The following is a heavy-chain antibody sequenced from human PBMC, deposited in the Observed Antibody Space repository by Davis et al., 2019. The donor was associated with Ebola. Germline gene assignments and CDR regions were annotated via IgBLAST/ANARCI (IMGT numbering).Heavy chain of an antibody. D-gene: IGHD6-19*01. CDR3: ASGAGWLIDY. J-gene: IGHJ4*02. V-gene: IGHV3-7*03. CDR2: IKQDGSET. Sequence: GESLKISCVVSGFNASANYMGWVRQAPGKGLEWVAIIKQDGSETKYVDSVRGRFTISRDNAKNSVSLHMSSLRAEDTGKYYCASGAGWLIDYWGQGILVTVSS. CDR1: GFNASANY.